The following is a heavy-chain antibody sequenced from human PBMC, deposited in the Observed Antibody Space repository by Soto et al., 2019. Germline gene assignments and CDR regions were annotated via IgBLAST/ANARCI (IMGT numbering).Heavy chain of an antibody. CDR3: AKAHSTSGNRFFYGSGSYYDFGPVDV. V-gene: IGHV3-30*18. J-gene: IGHJ6*04. CDR1: GFTFSSYG. D-gene: IGHD3-10*01. Sequence: GGSLRLSCAASGFTFSSYGMHWVRQAPGKGLEWVAVISYDGSNKYYADSVKGRFTISRDNSKNTLYLQMNSLRAEDTAVYYCAKAHSTSGNRFFYGSGSYYDFGPVDVWGKGTTVTVSS. CDR2: ISYDGSNK.